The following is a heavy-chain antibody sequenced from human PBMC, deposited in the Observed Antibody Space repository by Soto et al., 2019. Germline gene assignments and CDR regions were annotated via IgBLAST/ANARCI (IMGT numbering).Heavy chain of an antibody. D-gene: IGHD6-13*01. J-gene: IGHJ4*02. CDR1: GFTFSSYS. CDR2: ISSSSSYI. Sequence: EVQLVESGGGLVKPGGSLRLSCAASGFTFSSYSMNWVRQAPGKGLEWVSSISSSSSYIYYADSVKGRFTISRDNAKNSLYLQMNSLRAEDTAVYYCARDRDCIAAALDYWGQGTLVTVSS. CDR3: ARDRDCIAAALDY. V-gene: IGHV3-21*01.